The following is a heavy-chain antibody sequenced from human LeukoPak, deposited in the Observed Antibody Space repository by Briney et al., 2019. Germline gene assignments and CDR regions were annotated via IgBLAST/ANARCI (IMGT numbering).Heavy chain of an antibody. CDR3: AKGTYSAYNSGCAY. J-gene: IGHJ4*02. V-gene: IGHV3-30*18. CDR2: ISYDGSSK. CDR1: GFTFSSFG. D-gene: IGHD5-12*01. Sequence: GRSLRLSCAASGFTFSSFGMHWVRQAPGKGLEWVAGISYDGSSKYYVDSVKGRFTISRGNSRNTLYLQMNSLGAEDTALYYCAKGTYSAYNSGCAYWGQGTLVTVSS.